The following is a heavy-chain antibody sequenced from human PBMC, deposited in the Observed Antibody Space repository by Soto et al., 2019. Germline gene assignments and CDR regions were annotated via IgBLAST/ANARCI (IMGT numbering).Heavy chain of an antibody. V-gene: IGHV3-30*18. Sequence: GGSLRLSCAASGFTFSSYGMHWVRQAPGKGLEWVAVISYDGSNKYYADSVKGRFTISRDNSKNTLYLQMNSLRAEDTAVYYCAKGTLGGMGGTLTLYYFDYWGQGTLVTVSS. CDR1: GFTFSSYG. J-gene: IGHJ4*02. CDR2: ISYDGSNK. D-gene: IGHD2-15*01. CDR3: AKGTLGGMGGTLTLYYFDY.